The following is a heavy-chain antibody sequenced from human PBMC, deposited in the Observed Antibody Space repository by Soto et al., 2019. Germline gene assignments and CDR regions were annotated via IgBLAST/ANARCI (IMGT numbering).Heavy chain of an antibody. Sequence: QVQLVESGGGVVQPGRSLRLSCAASGFTFSSYGMHWVRQAPGKGLEWVAVISYDGSNKYYADSVKGRFTISRDNSKNTLYLQMNSLRAEDTAVYYCAKTHQHSSGPFDYWGQGTLVTVSS. J-gene: IGHJ4*02. CDR1: GFTFSSYG. V-gene: IGHV3-30*18. D-gene: IGHD3-22*01. CDR2: ISYDGSNK. CDR3: AKTHQHSSGPFDY.